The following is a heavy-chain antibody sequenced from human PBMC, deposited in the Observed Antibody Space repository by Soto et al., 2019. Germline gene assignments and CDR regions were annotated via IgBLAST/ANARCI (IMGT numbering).Heavy chain of an antibody. V-gene: IGHV4-34*01. J-gene: IGHJ6*02. CDR3: ARGSDKDFWSGYYINYYYYGMDV. CDR1: GGSFSCYY. Sequence: SETLSLTCAVDGGSFSCYYWIWIRQPPGKGLEWNGEINHSGSTNYNPSLKSRVTISVDTSKNQFSLKLSSVTAADTAVYYCARGSDKDFWSGYYINYYYYGMDVWGQGTTVTVSS. CDR2: INHSGST. D-gene: IGHD3-3*01.